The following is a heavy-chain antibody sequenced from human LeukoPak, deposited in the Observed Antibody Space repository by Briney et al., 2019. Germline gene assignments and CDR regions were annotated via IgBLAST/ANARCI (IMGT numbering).Heavy chain of an antibody. J-gene: IGHJ4*02. Sequence: GGSLRLSCAASGFTFSHCAMSWVRQAPGKGLEWVPATGGSGDTTYYADSVKGRFTISRDNSKNTLYLQMNSLRAEDTAVYFCAKRDAANSKGIDYWGQGTLVTVSS. V-gene: IGHV3-23*01. D-gene: IGHD4/OR15-4a*01. CDR3: AKRDAANSKGIDY. CDR2: TGGSGDTT. CDR1: GFTFSHCA.